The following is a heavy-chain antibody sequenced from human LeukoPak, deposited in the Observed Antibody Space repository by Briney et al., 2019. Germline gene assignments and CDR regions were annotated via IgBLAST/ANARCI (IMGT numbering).Heavy chain of an antibody. J-gene: IGHJ4*02. V-gene: IGHV4-30-2*01. Sequence: SQTLSLTCAVSGGSISSGGYSWSWIRQPPGKGLEWIGYIYHSGSTYYNPSLKSRVTISVDRSKNQFSLKLSSVTAADTAVYYCARVVRYSDSSGYYDYFDYWGQGTLVTVSS. D-gene: IGHD3-22*01. CDR1: GGSISSGGYS. CDR3: ARVVRYSDSSGYYDYFDY. CDR2: IYHSGST.